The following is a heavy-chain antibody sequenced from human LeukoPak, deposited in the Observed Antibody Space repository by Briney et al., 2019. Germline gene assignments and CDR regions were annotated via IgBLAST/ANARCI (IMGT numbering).Heavy chain of an antibody. V-gene: IGHV4-39*07. CDR3: ARVRYFDWFLDY. CDR1: GGSISSSSYY. CDR2: IYYSGST. J-gene: IGHJ4*02. Sequence: SETLSLTCTVSGGSISSSSYYWGWIRQPPGKGLEWIGSIYYSGSTYYNPSLKSRVTISVDTSKNQFSLKLSSVTAADTAVYYCARVRYFDWFLDYWGQGTLVTVSS. D-gene: IGHD3-9*01.